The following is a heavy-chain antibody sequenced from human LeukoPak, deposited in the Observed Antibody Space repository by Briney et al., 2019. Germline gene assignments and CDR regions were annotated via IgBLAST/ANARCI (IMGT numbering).Heavy chain of an antibody. V-gene: IGHV4-30-4*01. J-gene: IGHJ4*02. CDR1: GGSISSDDYY. CDR2: IYYSGST. CDR3: ARDLGYGDFDY. Sequence: PSQTLSLTCTVSGGSISSDDYYWSWIRQPPGKGLEWIGYIYYSGSTYYNPSLKSRVTISVDTSKNQFSLKLSSVTAADTAVYYCARDLGYGDFDYWGQGTLVTVSS. D-gene: IGHD4-17*01.